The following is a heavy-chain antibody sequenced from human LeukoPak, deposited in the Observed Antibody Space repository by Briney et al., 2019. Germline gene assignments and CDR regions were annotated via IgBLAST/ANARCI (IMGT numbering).Heavy chain of an antibody. Sequence: SETLSLTCAVSGYSISSGYYWGWIRQPPGKGLEWIGSIYHSRSTYYNPSLKSRVTISVDTSKNQFSLKLSSVTAADTAVYYCARDIVVVPAAQDYWGQGTLVTVSS. CDR3: ARDIVVVPAAQDY. CDR1: GYSISSGYY. D-gene: IGHD2-2*01. J-gene: IGHJ4*02. CDR2: IYHSRST. V-gene: IGHV4-38-2*02.